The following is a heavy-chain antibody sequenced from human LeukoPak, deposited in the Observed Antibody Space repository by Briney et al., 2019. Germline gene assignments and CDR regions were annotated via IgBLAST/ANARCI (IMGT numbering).Heavy chain of an antibody. CDR3: ARNFYFDSSGYYHY. V-gene: IGHV1-46*01. CDR2: INPSGGTT. J-gene: IGHJ4*02. D-gene: IGHD3-22*01. Sequence: GASVKVSCKASGYSFTSFYMHWVRQAPGQGLEWMGIINPSGGTTFSAQKFQGRVTMTRDTSISTAYMELSRLRSDDTAVYYCARNFYFDSSGYYHYWGQGTLVTVSS. CDR1: GYSFTSFY.